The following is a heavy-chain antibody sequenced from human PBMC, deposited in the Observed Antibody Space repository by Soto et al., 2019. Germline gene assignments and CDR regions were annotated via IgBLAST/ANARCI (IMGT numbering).Heavy chain of an antibody. J-gene: IGHJ4*02. Sequence: QVQLVQSGAEVKKPGASVKVSCKASGYTFTSYDISWVRQAPGQGLEWMGWIRVYNGKTNYAQKFQDRVTVTTDTSTSTAYMELRSLRSDDTAVYYCARAGGTTVTGLWHFDSWGQGTLVTVSS. CDR2: IRVYNGKT. D-gene: IGHD4-17*01. V-gene: IGHV1-18*04. CDR1: GYTFTSYD. CDR3: ARAGGTTVTGLWHFDS.